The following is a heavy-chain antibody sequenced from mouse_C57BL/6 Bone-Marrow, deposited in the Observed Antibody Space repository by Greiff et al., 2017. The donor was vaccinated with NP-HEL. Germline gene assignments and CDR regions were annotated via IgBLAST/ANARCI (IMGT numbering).Heavy chain of an antibody. Sequence: ADGSMKLSCAASGFTFSDAWMDWVRQSPEKGLEWVAEIRNKANNHATYYAESVKGRFTISRDDSKSSVYLQMNSLRAEDTGIYYCTRLYGSSYAAMDYWGQGTSVTVSS. CDR3: TRLYGSSYAAMDY. V-gene: IGHV6-6*01. J-gene: IGHJ4*01. D-gene: IGHD1-1*01. CDR2: IRNKANNHAT. CDR1: GFTFSDAW.